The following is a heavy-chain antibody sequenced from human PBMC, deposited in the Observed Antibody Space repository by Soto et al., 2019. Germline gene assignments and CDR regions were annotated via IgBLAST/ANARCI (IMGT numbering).Heavy chain of an antibody. Sequence: GGSLRLSCAASGFTFSSYGMHWVRQAPGKGLEWVAVISYDGSNKYYADSVKGRFTISRDNSKNTLYLQMNSLRAEDTAVYYCAKDTSWGGPSYYYYGMDVWGQGTTVTVSS. CDR2: ISYDGSNK. J-gene: IGHJ6*02. CDR3: AKDTSWGGPSYYYYGMDV. D-gene: IGHD7-27*01. CDR1: GFTFSSYG. V-gene: IGHV3-30*18.